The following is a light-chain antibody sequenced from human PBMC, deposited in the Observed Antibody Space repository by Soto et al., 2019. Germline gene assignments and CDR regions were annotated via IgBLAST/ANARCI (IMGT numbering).Light chain of an antibody. J-gene: IGKJ4*01. CDR1: QAIRNY. CDR2: DAS. V-gene: IGKV1-33*01. CDR3: QNYDNFPLT. Sequence: ILMSPSPSYRSATVLRRGTRTFQASQAIRNYLNWFQKKPGKGPNLLIYDASTLATGVPSRFSGSGSGTHFTLTISSLQPEDTAVYFCQNYDNFPLTCGRGNKGDIK.